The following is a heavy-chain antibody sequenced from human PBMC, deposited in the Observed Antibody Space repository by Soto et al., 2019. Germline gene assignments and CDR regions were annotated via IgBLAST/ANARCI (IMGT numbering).Heavy chain of an antibody. CDR2: INHSGST. D-gene: IGHD3-3*01. J-gene: IGHJ6*02. V-gene: IGHV4-34*01. CDR1: GGSFSGYY. CDR3: ARGDFWSGYWRYYYGMDV. Sequence: KPSETLSLTCAVYGGSFSGYYWSWIRQPPGKGLEWIGEINHSGSTNYNPSLKSRVTISVDTSKNQFSLKLSSVTAADTAVYYCARGDFWSGYWRYYYGMDVWGQGTTVTVSS.